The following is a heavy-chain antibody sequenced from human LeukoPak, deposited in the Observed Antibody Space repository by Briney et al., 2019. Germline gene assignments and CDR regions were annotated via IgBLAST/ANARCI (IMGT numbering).Heavy chain of an antibody. CDR2: IYYSGST. V-gene: IGHV4-59*12. J-gene: IGHJ4*02. Sequence: SETLSLTCTVSGGSISSYYWSWIRQPPGKGLEWIGYIYYSGSTNYNPSLKSRVTISVDTSKNQFSLRLSSMTAADTAVYYCARPLGSRRTDFDYWGQGTLVTVSS. D-gene: IGHD6-13*01. CDR3: ARPLGSRRTDFDY. CDR1: GGSISSYY.